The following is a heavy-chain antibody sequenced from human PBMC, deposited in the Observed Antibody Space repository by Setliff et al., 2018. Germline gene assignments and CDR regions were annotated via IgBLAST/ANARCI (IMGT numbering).Heavy chain of an antibody. J-gene: IGHJ3*02. CDR1: GYSISSGHY. Sequence: SETLSLTCTVSGYSISSGHYWGWIRQSPGKGLDWIGSIFHTGAAYYNPSLESRFTISLDTSTNQSSLKLNSVTAADTAVYYCGRVFPMVGATERRAFDIWGQGTVVTASS. CDR2: IFHTGAA. D-gene: IGHD1-26*01. V-gene: IGHV4-38-2*02. CDR3: GRVFPMVGATERRAFDI.